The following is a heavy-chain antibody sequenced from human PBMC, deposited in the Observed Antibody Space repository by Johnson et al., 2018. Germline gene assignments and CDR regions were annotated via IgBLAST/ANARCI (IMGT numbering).Heavy chain of an antibody. Sequence: VQLVEAGGCLVQAGGSLGLSCAASGFTFSSYAMSWVRQAPGKGLEWVSAISGRGGSTYYADSVKGRFTISRDNSKNTLDLQMNSLRAEDTAVYYCAKDGSGWPPEYFQHWGQGTLVTVSS. CDR2: ISGRGGST. J-gene: IGHJ1*01. CDR3: AKDGSGWPPEYFQH. CDR1: GFTFSSYA. V-gene: IGHV3-23*04. D-gene: IGHD6-19*01.